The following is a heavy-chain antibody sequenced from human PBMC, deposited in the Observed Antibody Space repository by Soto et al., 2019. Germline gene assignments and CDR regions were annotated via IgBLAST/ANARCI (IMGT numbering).Heavy chain of an antibody. D-gene: IGHD1-26*01. CDR1: GGTFSSYA. CDR2: IIPIFGTA. CDR3: ARADGATRYYYHGMDV. J-gene: IGHJ6*02. Sequence: GGPVKVSCKASGGTFSSYAISWVRQAPGQGLEWMGGIIPIFGTANYAQKFQGRVTITADESTSTAYMELSSLRSEDTAVYYCARADGATRYYYHGMDVWGQGTTVTVSS. V-gene: IGHV1-69*13.